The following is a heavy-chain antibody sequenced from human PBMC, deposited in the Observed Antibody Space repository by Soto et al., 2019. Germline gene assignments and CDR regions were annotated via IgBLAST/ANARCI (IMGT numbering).Heavy chain of an antibody. V-gene: IGHV2-5*02. D-gene: IGHD2-2*01. Sequence: SGPTLVNPTQTLALTCTFSGFSLTTSGVGVGWIRKTPGKALEWLAVIYWDDDKRYKLSLKNRLNITKDTSKNQVVIIIADEDPVDTGTYYCAHFKYQLLYNWFDPWGQGTLVTVSS. CDR2: IYWDDDK. CDR3: AHFKYQLLYNWFDP. J-gene: IGHJ5*02. CDR1: GFSLTTSGVG.